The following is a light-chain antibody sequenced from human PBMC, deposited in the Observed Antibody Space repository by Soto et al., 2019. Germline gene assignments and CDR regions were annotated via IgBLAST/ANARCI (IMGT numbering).Light chain of an antibody. CDR2: AAS. J-gene: IGKJ4*01. CDR1: QGISSY. V-gene: IGKV1-9*01. CDR3: LQVNSFPLS. Sequence: IQLTQSPSSLSASVGDRVTINCRASQGISSYLAWYQQKPGKAPKFLIYAASTLQSGVPSRFTGSGYGTDFTLTITRLQPEDFATYYCLQVNSFPLSFGGGTKVDIK.